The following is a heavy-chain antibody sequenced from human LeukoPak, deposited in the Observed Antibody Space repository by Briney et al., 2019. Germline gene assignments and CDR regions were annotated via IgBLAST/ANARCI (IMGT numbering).Heavy chain of an antibody. CDR2: IIPILGTA. CDR3: AKELITMIFD. J-gene: IGHJ4*02. D-gene: IGHD3-22*01. Sequence: SVKVSCKASGGTFSSYAISWVRQAPGQGLEWMGGIIPILGTANYAQKFQGRVTITADESTSTAYMELSSLRAEDTAVYYCAKELITMIFDWGQGTLVTVSS. CDR1: GGTFSSYA. V-gene: IGHV1-69*13.